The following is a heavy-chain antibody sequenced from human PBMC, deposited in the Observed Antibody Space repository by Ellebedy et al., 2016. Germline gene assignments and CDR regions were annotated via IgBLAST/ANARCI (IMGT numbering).Heavy chain of an antibody. D-gene: IGHD2-15*01. V-gene: IGHV3-23*01. J-gene: IGHJ4*02. CDR2: ISGSGGST. Sequence: GGSLRLSCAASGLTFSSYAMSWVRQAPGKGLEWVSAISGSGGSTYYADSVKGRFTISRDNSKNTLYLQMNSLRAEDTAVYYCAKDRDIVVVVAALFDYWGQGTLVTVSS. CDR3: AKDRDIVVVVAALFDY. CDR1: GLTFSSYA.